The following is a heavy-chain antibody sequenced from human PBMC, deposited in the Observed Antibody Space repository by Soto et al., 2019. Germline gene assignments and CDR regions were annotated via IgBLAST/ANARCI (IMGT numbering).Heavy chain of an antibody. V-gene: IGHV3-23*01. D-gene: IGHD6-13*01. CDR2: ISGSGGST. J-gene: IGHJ6*02. CDR3: AIEPPLAAAGIAAMDV. CDR1: GFTFSSYA. Sequence: GGSLRLSCAASGFTFSSYAMRCVRQGPGKGLEWVSAISGSGGSTYYADSVKGRFTISRDNSKNTLYLQMNSLRAEDTAVYYCAIEPPLAAAGIAAMDVGGQGTRVTV.